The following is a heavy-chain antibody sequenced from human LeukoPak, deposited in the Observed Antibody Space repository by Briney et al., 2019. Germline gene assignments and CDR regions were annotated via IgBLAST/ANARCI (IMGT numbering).Heavy chain of an antibody. D-gene: IGHD2-2*01. J-gene: IGHJ6*03. CDR3: ASGYCSSTSCHNYYYYYMDV. Sequence: SETLSLTCTVSGGSINSGSYYWSWIRQPAGKGLEWIGRIYTSGSTNYNPSLKSRVTISVDTSKNQFSLKLSSVTAADTAVYYCASGYCSSTSCHNYYYYYMDVWGKGTTVTVSS. CDR2: IYTSGST. CDR1: GGSINSGSYY. V-gene: IGHV4-61*02.